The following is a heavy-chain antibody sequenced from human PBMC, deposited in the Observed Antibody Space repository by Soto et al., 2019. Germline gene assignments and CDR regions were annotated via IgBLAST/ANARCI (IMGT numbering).Heavy chain of an antibody. CDR2: IIPILGIA. V-gene: IGHV1-69*04. J-gene: IGHJ4*02. CDR1: GGTFSIYT. Sequence: ASVKVSCTASGGTFSIYTISWVRQAPGQGLEWMGRIIPILGIANYAQKFQGRVTITADKSTSTAYMELSSLRSEDTAVYYCARDLGGWPDYWGQGTLVTVSS. D-gene: IGHD2-15*01. CDR3: ARDLGGWPDY.